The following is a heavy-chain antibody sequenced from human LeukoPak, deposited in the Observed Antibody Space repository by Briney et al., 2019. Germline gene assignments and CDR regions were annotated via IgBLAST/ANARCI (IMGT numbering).Heavy chain of an antibody. Sequence: SETLSLTCTVSCGSITSSSYYWGWIRQPPGKGLEWIGYIYYSGSTNYNPSLKSRVTISVDTSENQFSLKLRSVTAADTAVYYCARTAGSSSWATWGQGTLVTVSS. CDR1: CGSITSSSYY. CDR2: IYYSGST. V-gene: IGHV4-61*05. J-gene: IGHJ5*02. D-gene: IGHD6-13*01. CDR3: ARTAGSSSWAT.